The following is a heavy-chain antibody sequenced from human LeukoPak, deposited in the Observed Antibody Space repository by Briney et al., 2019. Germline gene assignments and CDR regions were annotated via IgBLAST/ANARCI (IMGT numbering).Heavy chain of an antibody. CDR2: IKQDGSEK. V-gene: IGHV3-7*03. J-gene: IGHJ6*03. Sequence: GGSLRLSCAASGFTFSTYWMNWGRQAPGKGLEWVANIKQDGSEKYYADSVKGRFTISRDNSKNTLYLQMNSLRAEDTAVYYCAKDRQGFGFGEQLDYYYMDVWGKGTTVTVSS. D-gene: IGHD3-10*01. CDR3: AKDRQGFGFGEQLDYYYMDV. CDR1: GFTFSTYW.